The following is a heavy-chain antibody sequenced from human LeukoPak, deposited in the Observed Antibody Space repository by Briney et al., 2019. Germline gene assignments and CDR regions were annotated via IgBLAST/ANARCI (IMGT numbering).Heavy chain of an antibody. J-gene: IGHJ4*02. CDR1: GFTFSSYG. Sequence: PGGSLRLSCAASGFTFSSYGMHWVRQAPGKGLEWVSGVSWNSGSIAYADSVKGRFTISRDNAKNSLYLQMNSLRAEDTALYYCAKDIGMATIIVGFDYWGQGTLVTVSS. D-gene: IGHD5-24*01. CDR2: VSWNSGSI. V-gene: IGHV3-9*01. CDR3: AKDIGMATIIVGFDY.